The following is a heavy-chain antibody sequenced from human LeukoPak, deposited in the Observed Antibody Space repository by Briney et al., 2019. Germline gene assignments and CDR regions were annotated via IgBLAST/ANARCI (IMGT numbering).Heavy chain of an antibody. Sequence: KPGESLTISCKGSGYSFTSYWIGWVRQMPGKGLGWMGIIYPGDSDTRYSPSFQGQVTISADKSISTAYLQGSSLKASDTAMYYCARSNYYDSSGYYYAGYWGQGTLVTVSS. CDR2: IYPGDSDT. CDR1: GYSFTSYW. J-gene: IGHJ4*02. CDR3: ARSNYYDSSGYYYAGY. D-gene: IGHD3-22*01. V-gene: IGHV5-51*03.